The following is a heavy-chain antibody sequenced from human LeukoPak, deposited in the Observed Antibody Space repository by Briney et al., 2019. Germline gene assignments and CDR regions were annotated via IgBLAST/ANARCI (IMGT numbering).Heavy chain of an antibody. J-gene: IGHJ4*02. V-gene: IGHV4-59*01. CDR1: GGYISNYY. CDR3: ARAGQFISARPISFDY. CDR2: IYYSGST. D-gene: IGHD6-6*01. Sequence: SETLSLTCTVSGGYISNYYWNWIRQPPGKGLEWIGYIYYSGSTNSNPSLKSRVTISVDTSKNQFSLKLSSVTAADTAVYYCARAGQFISARPISFDYWGQGTLVTVSS.